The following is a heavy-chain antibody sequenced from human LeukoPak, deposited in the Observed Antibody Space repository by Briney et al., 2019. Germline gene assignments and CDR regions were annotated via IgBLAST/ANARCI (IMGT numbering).Heavy chain of an antibody. CDR3: ARDTEERGYDLGC. J-gene: IGHJ4*02. V-gene: IGHV4-61*02. D-gene: IGHD3/OR15-3a*01. CDR1: GGSISSGGYY. Sequence: PSETLSLTCTVSGGSISSGGYYWSWIRQPAGKGLEWIGRIYTSGNTNYNPSLKSRATISVDTSKNQFSLKLSSVTAADTAVYYCARDTEERGYDLGCWGQGTLVTVSS. CDR2: IYTSGNT.